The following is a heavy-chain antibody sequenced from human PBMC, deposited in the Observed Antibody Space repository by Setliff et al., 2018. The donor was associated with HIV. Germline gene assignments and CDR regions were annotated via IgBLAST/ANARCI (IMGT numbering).Heavy chain of an antibody. CDR2: IYHSGSA. D-gene: IGHD3-22*01. V-gene: IGHV4-38-2*02. J-gene: IGHJ5*02. Sequence: TLSLTCAVSRYFISGGYYWDWIRQPPGKGLEWIGSIYHSGSANYNPSLKSRVIISIDKSKNKFSLKVSSVTAEETAVYYCARDWGEHYDSSGFSSWGQGTLVTVSS. CDR1: RYFISGGYY. CDR3: ARDWGEHYDSSGFSS.